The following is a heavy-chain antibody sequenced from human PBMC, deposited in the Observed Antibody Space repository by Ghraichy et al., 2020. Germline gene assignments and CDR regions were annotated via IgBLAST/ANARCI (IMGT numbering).Heavy chain of an antibody. CDR2: IIPIFGTA. J-gene: IGHJ4*02. CDR1: GGTFSSYA. Sequence: SVKVSCKASGGTFSSYAISWVRQAPGQGLEWMGGIIPIFGTANYAQKFQGRVTITADESTSTAYMELSSLRSEDTAVYYCALGAAAGTKWYYFDYWGQGTLVTVSS. D-gene: IGHD6-13*01. CDR3: ALGAAAGTKWYYFDY. V-gene: IGHV1-69*13.